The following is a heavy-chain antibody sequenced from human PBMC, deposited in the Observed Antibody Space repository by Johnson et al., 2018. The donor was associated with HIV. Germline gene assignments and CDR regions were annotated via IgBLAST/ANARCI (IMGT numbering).Heavy chain of an antibody. CDR3: ARPDSGRYRDAFDI. CDR1: GFTFDDYG. Sequence: VQLVESGGGVVRPGGSLRLSCAASGFTFDDYGMTWVRQAPGKGLAWVSCINWNGGSTGYADSVKGRFTISRDNAKNSLYLQMNSLRAEDTAFYYCARPDSGRYRDAFDIWGQGTMVTVSS. CDR2: INWNGGST. J-gene: IGHJ3*02. V-gene: IGHV3-20*04. D-gene: IGHD1-26*01.